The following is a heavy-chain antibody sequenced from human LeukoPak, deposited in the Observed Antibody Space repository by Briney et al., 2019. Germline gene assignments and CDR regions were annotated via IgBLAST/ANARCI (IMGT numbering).Heavy chain of an antibody. CDR3: ARGSTGTTYYYYYYMDV. V-gene: IGHV4-39*01. CDR1: GGSISSSSYY. J-gene: IGHJ6*03. CDR2: IYYSGST. D-gene: IGHD1-1*01. Sequence: SETLSLPCTVSGGSISSSSYYWGWIRPPPGKGLEWIGSIYYSGSTYYNPSLKSRVTISVDTSKTQFYLNLSSVTAADTAVYYCARGSTGTTYYYYYYMDVWGKGTPVTVSS.